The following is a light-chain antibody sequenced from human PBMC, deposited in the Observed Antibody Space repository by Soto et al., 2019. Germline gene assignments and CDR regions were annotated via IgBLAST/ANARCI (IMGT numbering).Light chain of an antibody. CDR1: QSISSSH. CDR3: QQFDTSPWT. CDR2: GAS. J-gene: IGKJ1*01. Sequence: EILMTQSPGTLSLSPGERATLSCSASQSISSSHLAWYQQNPGQAPRLLIYGASTRATGIPGRFSGSGSETDFTLTISRLEPEDFAVYYCQQFDTSPWTVGQGTKVDIK. V-gene: IGKV3-20*01.